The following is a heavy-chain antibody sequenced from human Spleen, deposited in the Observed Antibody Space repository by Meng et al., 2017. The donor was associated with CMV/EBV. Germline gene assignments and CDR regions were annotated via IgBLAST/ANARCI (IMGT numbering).Heavy chain of an antibody. CDR1: GFIFNDYG. D-gene: IGHD3-3*01. CDR3: ASAYDFSWKVPDY. CDR2: INWNGGDT. V-gene: IGHV3-20*04. J-gene: IGHJ4*02. Sequence: GESLKISCVASGFIFNDYGMSWVRQAPGKGLEWVSGINWNGGDTHYADSVKGRFTISRDNTKNSLYLRMNSLTAADTAVYYCASAYDFSWKVPDYWGQGTLVTVSS.